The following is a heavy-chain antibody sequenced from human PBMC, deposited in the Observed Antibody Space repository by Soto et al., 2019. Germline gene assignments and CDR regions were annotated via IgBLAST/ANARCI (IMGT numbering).Heavy chain of an antibody. CDR3: ARLPGVRGVFDGFNV. V-gene: IGHV5-51*01. Sequence: GESLKISCKGSGYSFGGYWIGWGREMPGKGLDWMGVIYPGDSDTRYSPSSHGQVTISADKSISTAYLQWSSLKASDTAMYFCARLPGVRGVFDGFNVWGQGTMVTVSS. J-gene: IGHJ3*01. D-gene: IGHD3-10*01. CDR1: GYSFGGYW. CDR2: IYPGDSDT.